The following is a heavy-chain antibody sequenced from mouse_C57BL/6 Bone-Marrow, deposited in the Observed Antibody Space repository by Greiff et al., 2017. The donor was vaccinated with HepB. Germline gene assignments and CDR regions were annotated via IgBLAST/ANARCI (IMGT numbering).Heavy chain of an antibody. CDR2: ISSGSSNI. CDR3: ARPARGDY. Sequence: EVKVVESGGGLVKPGGSLKLSCAASGFTFSDYGMHWVRQAPEKGLEWVAYISSGSSNIYYADTVKGRFTISRDNAKNTLFLQMTSLRSEDTAMYYCARPARGDYWGKGTSVTVSS. V-gene: IGHV5-17*01. CDR1: GFTFSDYG. J-gene: IGHJ4*01.